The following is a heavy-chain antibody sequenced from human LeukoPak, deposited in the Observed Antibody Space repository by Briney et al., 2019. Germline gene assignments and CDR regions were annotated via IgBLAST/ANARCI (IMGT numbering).Heavy chain of an antibody. Sequence: GASVKVSCKASGYTFTSYGISWVRQAPGQGLEWMGWISAYNGNTNYAQKLQSRVTMTTDTSTSTAYMELRSLRSDDTAVYYCARELRGYSYGYSHYFDYWGQGTLVTVSS. D-gene: IGHD5-18*01. CDR2: ISAYNGNT. CDR3: ARELRGYSYGYSHYFDY. CDR1: GYTFTSYG. J-gene: IGHJ4*02. V-gene: IGHV1-18*01.